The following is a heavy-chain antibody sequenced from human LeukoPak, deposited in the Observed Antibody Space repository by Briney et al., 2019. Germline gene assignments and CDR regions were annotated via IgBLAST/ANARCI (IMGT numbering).Heavy chain of an antibody. D-gene: IGHD6-13*01. V-gene: IGHV4-59*01. Sequence: SETLSLTCTVSGGSISSYYWSWIRQPPGEGLEWIGYIFFTGGTNYNPSLKSRVTISIDTSKNQFSLKLSSVTAADTAVYYCARDRPGGSSLDYWGQGTLVTVSS. CDR1: GGSISSYY. J-gene: IGHJ4*02. CDR3: ARDRPGGSSLDY. CDR2: IFFTGGT.